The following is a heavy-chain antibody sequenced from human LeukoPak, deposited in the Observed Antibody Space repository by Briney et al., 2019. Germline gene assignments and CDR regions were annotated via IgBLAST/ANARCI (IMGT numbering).Heavy chain of an antibody. D-gene: IGHD3-3*01. J-gene: IGHJ6*03. CDR2: IIPIFGTA. CDR1: GGTFSSYA. V-gene: IGHV1-69*13. CDR3: AGGYDFWSGSPYYYYYMDV. Sequence: SVKVSCKASGGTFSSYAISWVRQAPGQGLEWMGGIIPIFGTANYAQKFQGRVTITADEPTSTAYMELSSLRSEDTAVYYCAGGYDFWSGSPYYYYYMDVWGKGTTVTVSS.